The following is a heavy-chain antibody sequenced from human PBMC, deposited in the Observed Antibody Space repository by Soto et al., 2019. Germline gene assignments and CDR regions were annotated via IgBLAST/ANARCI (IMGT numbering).Heavy chain of an antibody. J-gene: IGHJ5*02. V-gene: IGHV4-31*03. CDR2: IYYSGNT. D-gene: IGHD6-13*01. Sequence: SETLSLTCIVSGDCISSNDFYWSWIRQHPGKGLEWIGYIYYSGNTYYNPSLKSRVTILVDTSKNQFSLKVSSVTAADTAVYYCARLSGSWQSWFGPWGQGTLVTVSS. CDR3: ARLSGSWQSWFGP. CDR1: GDCISSNDFY.